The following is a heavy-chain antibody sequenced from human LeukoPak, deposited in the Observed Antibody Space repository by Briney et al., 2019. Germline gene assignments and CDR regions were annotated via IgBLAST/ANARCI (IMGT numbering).Heavy chain of an antibody. CDR2: IYYSGST. D-gene: IGHD3-10*01. V-gene: IGHV4-39*01. J-gene: IGHJ5*02. CDR1: GGSISTTPYY. Sequence: SETLSLTCSVSGGSISTTPYYWGWIHQPPGKGLEWIGSIYYSGSTYYIPSLKSRVTISVDTSKNQFSLKLSSVTAADTAVYYCARQYGSGSYTWFDPWGQGILVTVSS. CDR3: ARQYGSGSYTWFDP.